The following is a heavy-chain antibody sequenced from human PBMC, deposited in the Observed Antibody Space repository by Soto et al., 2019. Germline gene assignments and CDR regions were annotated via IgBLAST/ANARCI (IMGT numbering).Heavy chain of an antibody. CDR2: IIPLFGTA. CDR1: GGTFSSFG. J-gene: IGHJ4*02. CDR3: ARDRAMDGYNSRAFDY. D-gene: IGHD5-12*01. V-gene: IGHV1-69*01. Sequence: QVQLVQSGAAVKKPGSSVKVSCKASGGTFSSFGFNWVRQAPGQGLAWMGGIIPLFGTANYAEKFQGRVTISAYAGKRTASMELIGLRSEDTAIYYCARDRAMDGYNSRAFDYCGQGTLVTGS.